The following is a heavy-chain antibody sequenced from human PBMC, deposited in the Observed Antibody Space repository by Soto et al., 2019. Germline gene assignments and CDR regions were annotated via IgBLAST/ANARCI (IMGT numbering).Heavy chain of an antibody. D-gene: IGHD4-17*01. Sequence: QLQLQESGPGLVKPSETLSLTCTVSGGSISSSSYYWGWIRQPPGKGLEWIGSIYYSGSTYYNPSLKSRVTISVDTAKNQFSLKLSSVPAADTAVYYCASHWYDPYGDGPYFFDYWGQGTLVTVSS. CDR1: GGSISSSSYY. CDR3: ASHWYDPYGDGPYFFDY. J-gene: IGHJ4*02. CDR2: IYYSGST. V-gene: IGHV4-39*01.